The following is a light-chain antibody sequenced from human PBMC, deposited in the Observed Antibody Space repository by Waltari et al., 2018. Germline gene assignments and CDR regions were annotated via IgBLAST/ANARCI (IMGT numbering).Light chain of an antibody. J-gene: IGKJ1*01. CDR2: KAS. CDR3: QQYHSYSRT. CDR1: QSISTL. Sequence: TCLVSQSISTLLAWYQQKPGKAPKLLIYKASSLESGVPSRFSGSGSGTEFTLNISSLEADDVAIYYCQQYHSYSRTFGQGTKVEIK. V-gene: IGKV1-5*03.